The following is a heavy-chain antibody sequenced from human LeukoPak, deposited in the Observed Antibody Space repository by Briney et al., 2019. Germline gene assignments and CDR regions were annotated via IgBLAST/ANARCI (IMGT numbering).Heavy chain of an antibody. V-gene: IGHV7-4-1*02. J-gene: IGHJ3*02. CDR2: INTNTGNP. Sequence: ASVKVSCKASGYTFTSYAMNWVRQAPGQGLEWMGWINTNTGNPTYAQGFTGRFVFSLVTSVSTAYLQISSLKAEDTAVYYCARAHSGWPLDVSDIRGQGTMVTVSS. CDR1: GYTFTSYA. D-gene: IGHD6-19*01. CDR3: ARAHSGWPLDVSDI.